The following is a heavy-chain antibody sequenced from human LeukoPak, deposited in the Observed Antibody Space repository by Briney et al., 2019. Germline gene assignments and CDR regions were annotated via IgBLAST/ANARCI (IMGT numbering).Heavy chain of an antibody. CDR3: ANVAKGRYFFYYLDA. V-gene: IGHV1-18*04. J-gene: IGHJ6*03. CDR1: GDSTNTYG. CDR2: ISPYSAYT. Sequence: GASVKVSCKASGDSTNTYGIAWVRQAAGQGLEWIGWISPYSAYTKYADALQGRGTMTTDTSTTTSYIELRSLRSDDTAVYFCANVAKGRYFFYYLDAWGKGTTVTVS.